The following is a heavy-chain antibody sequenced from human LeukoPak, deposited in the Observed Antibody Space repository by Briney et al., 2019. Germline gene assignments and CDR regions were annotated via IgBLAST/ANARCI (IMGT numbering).Heavy chain of an antibody. Sequence: SVKVSCKASGGTFSSYAISWVRQAPGQGLEWMGGIIPIFGTANYAQKFQGRVTITADESTSTAYMELSSLRSEDTAVYYCARNVGYDSSGYYPNWYFDLWGRGTLVTVSS. V-gene: IGHV1-69*13. CDR3: ARNVGYDSSGYYPNWYFDL. D-gene: IGHD3-22*01. CDR2: IIPIFGTA. CDR1: GGTFSSYA. J-gene: IGHJ2*01.